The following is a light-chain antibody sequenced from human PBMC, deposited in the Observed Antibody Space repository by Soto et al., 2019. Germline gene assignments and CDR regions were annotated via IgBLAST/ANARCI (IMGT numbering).Light chain of an antibody. CDR2: GAS. CDR3: QQRCNWPLT. J-gene: IGKJ1*01. V-gene: IGKV3-15*01. CDR1: QSVSSN. Sequence: EIVMTQSPGTLSLSPGERATLSCRASQSVSSNLAWYQQKPGQAPRLLIYGASTRATGIPARFSGSGSETDFTLTISSLQSEDFAVYYCQQRCNWPLTFGQGTKVEIK.